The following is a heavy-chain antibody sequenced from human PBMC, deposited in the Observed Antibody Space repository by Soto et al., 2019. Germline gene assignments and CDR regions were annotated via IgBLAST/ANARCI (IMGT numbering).Heavy chain of an antibody. J-gene: IGHJ4*02. D-gene: IGHD1-1*01. CDR1: GFTFSSPW. V-gene: IGHV3-7*01. CDR2: IKQDGSQQ. CDR3: ASQENNGHCLY. Sequence: EVHLVESGGGLVQPGGSLRLLCAASGFTFSSPWMTWVRQAPGKGLEWVANIKQDGSQQYYVDSVRGRFTISRDYAKNSLYLQMNSLRAEDTAVYYCASQENNGHCLYWGPGTLVTVSS.